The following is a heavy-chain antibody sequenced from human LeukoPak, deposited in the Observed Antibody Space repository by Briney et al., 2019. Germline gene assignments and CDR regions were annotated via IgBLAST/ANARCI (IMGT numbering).Heavy chain of an antibody. V-gene: IGHV1-69*04. CDR2: IIPILGIA. D-gene: IGHD6-13*01. CDR1: GYTFTSYD. CDR3: ARGMGSSRWSVYYYYGMDV. J-gene: IGHJ6*02. Sequence: GASVKVSCKASGYTFTSYDINWVRQATGQGLEWMGRIIPILGIANYAQKFQGRVTITANKSTSTAYMELSSLMSEDTAVYYCARGMGSSRWSVYYYYGMDVWGQGTTVTVSS.